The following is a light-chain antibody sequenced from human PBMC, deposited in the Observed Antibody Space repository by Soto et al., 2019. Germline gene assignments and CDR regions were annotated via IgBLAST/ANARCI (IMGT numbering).Light chain of an antibody. V-gene: IGKV3-15*01. Sequence: EIVMTQSPATLSVSPGERATLSCRASQSVSSNLAWYQQKPGQAPRLLIYGASTRATGIPARFSGSGSGTEFTLTISSLQSEDFAVYYCQQYNNWPLLSLTFGPGTKVDIK. CDR1: QSVSSN. J-gene: IGKJ3*01. CDR3: QQYNNWPLLSLT. CDR2: GAS.